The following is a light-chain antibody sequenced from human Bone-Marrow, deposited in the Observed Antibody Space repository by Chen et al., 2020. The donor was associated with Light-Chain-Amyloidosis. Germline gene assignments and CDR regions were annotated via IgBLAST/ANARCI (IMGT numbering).Light chain of an antibody. CDR3: GTGDSSVGAGV. CDR1: SSNIGNNF. CDR2: DNS. Sequence: SVLTQPPSVSAAPGQKVTISCSGTSSNIGNNFVSWYQQFPGTAPTLLIFDNSNRPSGITDRFSGAECGTAATLGIVGHQTGAEAEYYCGTGDSSVGAGVFGGGTKVTVL. J-gene: IGLJ2*01. V-gene: IGLV1-51*01.